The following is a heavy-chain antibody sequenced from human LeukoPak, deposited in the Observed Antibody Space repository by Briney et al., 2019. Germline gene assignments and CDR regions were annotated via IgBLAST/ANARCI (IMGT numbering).Heavy chain of an antibody. V-gene: IGHV1-69*04. Sequence: GASVKVSCKASGGTFSSYAISWVRQAPGQGLEWMGRIIPILGIANYAQKFQGRVTITADKSTSTAYMELSSLRSEDTAVYYCARAPVGTMIVVVSYFDYWGQGTLVTVSS. CDR1: GGTFSSYA. CDR3: ARAPVGTMIVVVSYFDY. D-gene: IGHD3-22*01. CDR2: IIPILGIA. J-gene: IGHJ4*02.